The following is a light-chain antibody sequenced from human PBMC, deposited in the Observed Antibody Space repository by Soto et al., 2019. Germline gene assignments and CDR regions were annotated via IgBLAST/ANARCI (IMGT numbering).Light chain of an antibody. V-gene: IGKV1-5*01. CDR3: QQYNSYSWT. CDR1: QSINSY. J-gene: IGKJ1*01. Sequence: DIQMTQSPSSLSASVGDRVTITCRASQSINSYLNWYQQKPGKAPQLLIYDASSLESGVPSGFSGSGSGTEFTLTISSLQPDDFATYYCQQYNSYSWTFGQGTKVDI. CDR2: DAS.